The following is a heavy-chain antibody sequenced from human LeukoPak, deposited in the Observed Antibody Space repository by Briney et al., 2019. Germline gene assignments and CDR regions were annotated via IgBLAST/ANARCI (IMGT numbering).Heavy chain of an antibody. D-gene: IGHD3-22*01. V-gene: IGHV5-51*01. CDR3: GRLGGRYYYENSGIDD. J-gene: IGHJ4*02. Sequence: PGESLKISCKGSGYSFTSCWIGWVRQMPGKGLEWMGIIYPGDSDTRYSPSFQGQVTISVDKSINTAYLQWGSLKTSDTAMYYCGRLGGRYYYENSGIDDWGQGTLVTVSS. CDR1: GYSFTSCW. CDR2: IYPGDSDT.